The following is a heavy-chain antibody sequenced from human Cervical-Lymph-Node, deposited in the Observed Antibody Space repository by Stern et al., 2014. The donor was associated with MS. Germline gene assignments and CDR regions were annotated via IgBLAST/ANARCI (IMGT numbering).Heavy chain of an antibody. CDR2: IIPVLGKT. J-gene: IGHJ6*02. Sequence: VQLVQSGAEMKQPGSSVKVSCEASGGTFNNYAINWVRQAPGQGLEWVGRIIPVLGKTSYAQKFQGRITLTADKSTSTAYMGLSSLRSDDTAVYYCARYRLSGNFYYGMDVWGQGTMVTVSS. CDR1: GGTFNNYA. CDR3: ARYRLSGNFYYGMDV. D-gene: IGHD1-26*01. V-gene: IGHV1-69*04.